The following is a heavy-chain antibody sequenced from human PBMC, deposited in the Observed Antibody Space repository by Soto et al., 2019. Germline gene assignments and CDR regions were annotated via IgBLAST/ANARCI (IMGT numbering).Heavy chain of an antibody. D-gene: IGHD2-2*01. J-gene: IGHJ6*02. V-gene: IGHV1-3*01. CDR3: ARDGYCSSTSCSEFYYYYYGMDV. Sequence: ASVKVSCKASGYTFTSYAMHWVRQAPGRRLEWMGWINAGNGNTKYSQKFQGRVTITRDTSASTAYMELSSLRSEDTAVYYCARDGYCSSTSCSEFYYYYYGMDVWRQGTTVTVSS. CDR1: GYTFTSYA. CDR2: INAGNGNT.